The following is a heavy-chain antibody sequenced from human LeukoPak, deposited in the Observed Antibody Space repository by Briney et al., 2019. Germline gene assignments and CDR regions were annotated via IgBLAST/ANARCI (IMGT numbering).Heavy chain of an antibody. Sequence: SETLSLTCTVSGGSISSGGYYWSWIRQPPGKGLEWIGYIYYSGSTNYNPSLKSRVTISVDTSKNQFSLKLSSVTAADTAVYYCAREGGWPQDWFDPWGQGTLVTVSS. V-gene: IGHV4-61*08. CDR1: GGSISSGGYY. D-gene: IGHD3-16*01. J-gene: IGHJ5*02. CDR3: AREGGWPQDWFDP. CDR2: IYYSGST.